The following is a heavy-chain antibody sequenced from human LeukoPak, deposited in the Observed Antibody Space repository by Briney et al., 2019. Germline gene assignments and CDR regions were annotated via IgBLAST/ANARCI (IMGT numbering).Heavy chain of an antibody. D-gene: IGHD6-13*01. CDR3: ARHGHSSSLWFGYNWFDP. J-gene: IGHJ5*02. V-gene: IGHV5-51*01. CDR2: IYPGDSDT. Sequence: GESLKTSCKGSGYSFTSYWIGWVRQMPGKGLEWMGIIYPGDSDTRYSPSFQGQVTISADKSISTAYLQWSSLKASDTAMYYCARHGHSSSLWFGYNWFDPWGQGTLVTVPS. CDR1: GYSFTSYW.